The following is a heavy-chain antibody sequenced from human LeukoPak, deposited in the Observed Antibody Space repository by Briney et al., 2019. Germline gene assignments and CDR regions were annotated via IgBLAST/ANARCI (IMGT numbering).Heavy chain of an antibody. V-gene: IGHV4-34*01. Sequence: PSETLSLTCAVYGGSFSGYYWSWIRQPPGKGLEWIGEINHSGSTNYNPSLKSRVTISVDTSKNQFSLKLSSVTAADTAVYYCARGEIAVAGSFDYWGQGTLVTVSS. CDR2: INHSGST. D-gene: IGHD6-19*01. CDR1: GGSFSGYY. J-gene: IGHJ4*02. CDR3: ARGEIAVAGSFDY.